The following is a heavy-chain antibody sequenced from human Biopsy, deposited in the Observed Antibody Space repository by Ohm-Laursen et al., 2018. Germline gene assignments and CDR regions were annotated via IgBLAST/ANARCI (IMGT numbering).Heavy chain of an antibody. CDR2: VYYTGST. V-gene: IGHV4-59*01. CDR3: ARATNSTGWPYYYFYGMDV. CDR1: GDYISSYY. D-gene: IGHD2/OR15-2a*01. Sequence: TLSLTCTVAGDYISSYYWSWIRQPPGKGLQWIGYVYYTGSTDYNPSLKSRVTISVDTSKNQFSLRLNSVTAADTAVYYCARATNSTGWPYYYFYGMDVWGQGTTVTVSS. J-gene: IGHJ6*02.